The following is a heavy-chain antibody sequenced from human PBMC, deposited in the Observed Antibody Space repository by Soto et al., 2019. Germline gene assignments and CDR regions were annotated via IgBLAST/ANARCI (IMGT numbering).Heavy chain of an antibody. V-gene: IGHV3-23*01. J-gene: IGHJ4*02. CDR1: GFTFSDYS. Sequence: EVQLSESGGGLVQPGGSLRLSCAASGFTFSDYSMGWVRQAPGKGLEWVSAISGRDDSTNYADSVRGRFTISRDNSKNTLYLQMSSLRAEDTAIYYCEKRALSYAGEFDNWGQGTLVTVSS. CDR2: ISGRDDST. D-gene: IGHD2-21*01. CDR3: EKRALSYAGEFDN.